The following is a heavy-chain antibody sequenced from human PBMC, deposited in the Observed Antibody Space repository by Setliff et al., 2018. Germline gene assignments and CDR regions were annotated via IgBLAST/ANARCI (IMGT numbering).Heavy chain of an antibody. V-gene: IGHV3-33*08. Sequence: GGSLRLSCAASGFTFSTYRMHWVRQAPGKGLEWVAVIWDDGGNKYHADSVKGRFTISRDDSKNTQYLQMNSLKTEDTAVYYCTTPETQGDYWGQGTLVTVSS. J-gene: IGHJ4*02. CDR1: GFTFSTYR. CDR3: TTPETQGDY. CDR2: IWDDGGNK.